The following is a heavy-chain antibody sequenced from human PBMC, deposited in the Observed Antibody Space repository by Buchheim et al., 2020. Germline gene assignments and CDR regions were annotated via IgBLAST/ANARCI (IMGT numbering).Heavy chain of an antibody. CDR2: IGGSGTT. D-gene: IGHD1-26*01. J-gene: IGHJ5*02. V-gene: IGHV3-23*01. Sequence: EVQLLESGGGWVQPGGSLRLSCAASGFTFNNYAMTWVRQAPGKGLEWVSTIGGSGTTYYADSVKGRFTISRDTSKNPLYLQMNSLRAEDTGVYYCASYRIVTVSNPTRWFDPWGQGT. CDR3: ASYRIVTVSNPTRWFDP. CDR1: GFTFNNYA.